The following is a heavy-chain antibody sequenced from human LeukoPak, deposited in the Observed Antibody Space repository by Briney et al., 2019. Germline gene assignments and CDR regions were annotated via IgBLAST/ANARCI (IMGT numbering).Heavy chain of an antibody. D-gene: IGHD3-3*01. J-gene: IGHJ4*02. V-gene: IGHV4-59*01. CDR2: MYYSGST. CDR3: GRELFGVFDY. Sequence: WETLSLTCTVSGGSISSYYWSWIRQPPGKGLEWIGYMYYSGSTNYNPSLRSRVTISVDTSKNQISLKLSSVTAADTAVYYCGRELFGVFDYWGQGTLVTVSS. CDR1: GGSISSYY.